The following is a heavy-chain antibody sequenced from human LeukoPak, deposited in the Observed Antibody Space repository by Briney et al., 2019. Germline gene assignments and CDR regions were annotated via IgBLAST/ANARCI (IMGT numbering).Heavy chain of an antibody. J-gene: IGHJ1*01. D-gene: IGHD1-26*01. CDR3: ARDTIGRGTYFVYFQH. V-gene: IGHV4-30-4*08. CDR2: IYYSGST. Sequence: PSQTLSLTCTVSGGSISSGDYYWSWIRQPPGKGLEWIGYIYYSGSTDYNPSLKSRVTMSVDTSKNQLSLKLSSVTAADTAVYYCARDTIGRGTYFVYFQHWGQGTLVTVSS. CDR1: GGSISSGDYY.